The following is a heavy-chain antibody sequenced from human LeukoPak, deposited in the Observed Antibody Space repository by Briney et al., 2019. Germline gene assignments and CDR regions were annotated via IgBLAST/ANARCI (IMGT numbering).Heavy chain of an antibody. CDR1: GFTFSNSA. J-gene: IGHJ6*03. CDR3: AKDGSWGDYYFYFYIDV. CDR2: ISASGHYT. V-gene: IGHV3-23*01. D-gene: IGHD3-16*01. Sequence: GGSLRLSCEASGFTFSNSAMIWVRQAPGKGLEWVSGISASGHYTYNAHSAKGRFTISRDNSKNTLYLQMNSLRAEDTALYFYAKDGSWGDYYFYFYIDVWGKGTTVTVSS.